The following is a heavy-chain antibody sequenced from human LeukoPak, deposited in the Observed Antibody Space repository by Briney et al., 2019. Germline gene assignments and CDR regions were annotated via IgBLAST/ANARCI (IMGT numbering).Heavy chain of an antibody. CDR1: GDSISSTNW. CDR2: IDHRGNT. J-gene: IGHJ4*02. D-gene: IGHD3-9*01. V-gene: IGHV4-4*02. Sequence: SGTLSLTCAVSGDSISSTNWWNWVRQPPWEGLEWIGEIDHRGNTNYNPSLKSRVSISADKSKNQFSLKLTSVTAADTAVYYCARADLTGYYGVDYWGQGTLVTVSS. CDR3: ARADLTGYYGVDY.